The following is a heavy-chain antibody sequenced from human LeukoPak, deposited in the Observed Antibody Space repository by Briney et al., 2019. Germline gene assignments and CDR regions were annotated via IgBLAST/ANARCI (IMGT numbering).Heavy chain of an antibody. V-gene: IGHV3-21*01. CDR3: AELGITMIGGV. Sequence: PGGSLRLSCAASGFTFSSYSMNWVRQAPGKGLEWVSSISSSSSYIYYADSVKGRFTISRDNSKNSLYLQMNSLRAEDTAVYYCAELGITMIGGVWGKGTTVTISS. CDR1: GFTFSSYS. D-gene: IGHD3-10*02. CDR2: ISSSSSYI. J-gene: IGHJ6*04.